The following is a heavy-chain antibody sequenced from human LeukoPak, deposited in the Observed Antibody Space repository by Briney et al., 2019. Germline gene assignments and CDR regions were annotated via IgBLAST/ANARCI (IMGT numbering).Heavy chain of an antibody. CDR1: GGSISSGSYY. CDR3: ARGYRSSSEPFDY. J-gene: IGHJ4*02. V-gene: IGHV4-61*02. CDR2: IYTSGST. D-gene: IGHD6-6*01. Sequence: SETLSLTCTVSGGSISSGSYYWSWIRQPAGKGLEWIGRIYTSGSTNYNPSLKSRVTISVDTSKNQFSLKLSSVTAADTAVYYCARGYRSSSEPFDYWGQGTLVTVSS.